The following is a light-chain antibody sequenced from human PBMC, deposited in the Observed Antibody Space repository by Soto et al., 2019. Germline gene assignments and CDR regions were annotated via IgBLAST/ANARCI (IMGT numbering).Light chain of an antibody. CDR2: AAS. CDR3: QQSYNTPLT. V-gene: IGKV1-39*01. Sequence: DIPMTQSPSSLSVSVGDRVTITCRASQSIGGFLNWYQQKLGKAPKLLIYAASSLQSGVPSRFSGSGSGTDFTLTISSLQPEDFATYYCQQSYNTPLTFGGGTKVEI. CDR1: QSIGGF. J-gene: IGKJ4*01.